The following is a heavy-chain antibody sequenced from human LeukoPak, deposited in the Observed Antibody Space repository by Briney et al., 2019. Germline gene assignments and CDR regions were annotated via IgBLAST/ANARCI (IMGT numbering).Heavy chain of an antibody. CDR2: IKQDGSEK. J-gene: IGHJ6*02. V-gene: IGHV3-7*03. D-gene: IGHD2-2*01. CDR3: ARGERHCYGQYYYYGMDV. CDR1: GFTFSSYW. Sequence: GGSLRLSCAASGFTFSSYWMSWVRQAPGKGLEWVANIKQDGSEKYYVDSVKGRFTISRDNAKNSLYLQMNSLRAEDTAVYYCARGERHCYGQYYYYGMDVWGQGTTVTVSS.